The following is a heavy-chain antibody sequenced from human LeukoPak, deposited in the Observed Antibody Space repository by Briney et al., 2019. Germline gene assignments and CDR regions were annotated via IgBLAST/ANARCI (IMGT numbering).Heavy chain of an antibody. CDR3: ARLPRLTYIAARQPLDY. J-gene: IGHJ4*02. CDR1: GGSFSGYY. CDR2: INHSGST. Sequence: PSETLSLTCAVYGGSFSGYYWGWIRQPPGKGLEWLGEINHSGSTNYNPSLKSRVTISVDTSKNQFSLKLSSVTAVDTAVYYCARLPRLTYIAARQPLDYWGQGPLVTVSS. D-gene: IGHD6-6*01. V-gene: IGHV4-34*01.